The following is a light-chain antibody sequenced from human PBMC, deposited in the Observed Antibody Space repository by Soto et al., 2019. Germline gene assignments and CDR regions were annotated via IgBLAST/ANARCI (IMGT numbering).Light chain of an antibody. J-gene: IGKJ1*01. CDR1: QDIGTW. V-gene: IGKV1-6*01. Sequence: IQLTQSPSFLSASVGDRVTITCRASQDIGTWLAWYQQKPGKAPSLLIYAASSLQSGVPSRFSGSGSGTDFTLTISSLQPDDFATYYCLQDYTYPLTFGQGTKV. CDR2: AAS. CDR3: LQDYTYPLT.